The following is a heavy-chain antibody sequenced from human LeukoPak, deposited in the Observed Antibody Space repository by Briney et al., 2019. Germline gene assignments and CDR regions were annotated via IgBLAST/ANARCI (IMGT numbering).Heavy chain of an antibody. D-gene: IGHD4-23*01. CDR3: ASDYGGVSHIDY. V-gene: IGHV4-38-2*02. J-gene: IGHJ4*02. CDR1: GYSISSGYY. CDR2: IYHSPST. Sequence: SETLSLTCSVSGYSISSGYYWGWIRQPPGKGLEWIATIYHSPSTYYNPSLKSRVTISVDTSQNRFSLKVNSVTAADTAVYYCASDYGGVSHIDYWGQGTLVTVSS.